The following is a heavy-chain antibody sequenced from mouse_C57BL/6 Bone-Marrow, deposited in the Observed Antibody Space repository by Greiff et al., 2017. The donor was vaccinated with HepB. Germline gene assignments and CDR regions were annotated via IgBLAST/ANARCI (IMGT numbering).Heavy chain of an antibody. Sequence: VQRVESGAELARPGASVKLSCKASGYTFTSYGISWVKQRTGQGLEWIGEIYPRSGNTYYNEKFKGKATLTADKYSSTAYMELRSLTSEDSAVYFCARWIYYYGSSYGGAMDYWGQGTSVTVSS. CDR1: GYTFTSYG. V-gene: IGHV1-81*01. CDR2: IYPRSGNT. J-gene: IGHJ4*01. D-gene: IGHD1-1*01. CDR3: ARWIYYYGSSYGGAMDY.